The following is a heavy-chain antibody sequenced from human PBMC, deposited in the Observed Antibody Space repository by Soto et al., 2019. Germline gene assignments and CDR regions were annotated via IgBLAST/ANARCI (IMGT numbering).Heavy chain of an antibody. V-gene: IGHV4-59*01. J-gene: IGHJ5*02. CDR3: XXXXXXXSQGEWFDP. CDR1: GGSISSYY. CDR2: IYYSGST. Sequence: QVQLQESGPGLVKPSETLSLTCTVSGGSISSYYWSWIRQPPGKGLEWIGYIYYSGSTKYNPSLXXXXXXXXXXXXXXXXXXXXXXXXXXXXXXXXXXXXXXXSQGEWFDPWGQGTLVTVSS.